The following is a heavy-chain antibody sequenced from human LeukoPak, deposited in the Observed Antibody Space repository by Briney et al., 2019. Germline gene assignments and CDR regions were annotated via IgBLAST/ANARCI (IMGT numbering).Heavy chain of an antibody. D-gene: IGHD2-15*01. CDR1: GFTFSSYW. CDR3: AKRVAPGYCSGGSCYAFDI. J-gene: IGHJ3*02. Sequence: GGSLRLSCAASGFTFSSYWMSWVRQAPGKGLEWVANIKQDGSEKYYVDSVKGRFTISRDNAKNSLYLQMNSLRAEDTAVYYCAKRVAPGYCSGGSCYAFDIWGQGTMVTVSS. V-gene: IGHV3-7*01. CDR2: IKQDGSEK.